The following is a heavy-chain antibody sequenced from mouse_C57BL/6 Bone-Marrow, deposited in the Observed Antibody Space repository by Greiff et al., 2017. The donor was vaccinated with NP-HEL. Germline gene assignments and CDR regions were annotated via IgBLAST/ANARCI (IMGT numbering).Heavy chain of an antibody. J-gene: IGHJ2*01. V-gene: IGHV5-4*01. Sequence: EVQLVESGGGLVKPGGSLKLSCAASGFTFSSYAMSWVRQTPEKRLEWVATISDGGSYTYYPDNVKGRFTISRDNAKNNLYLQMSHLKSEDTAMYYCARGLLRDYWGQGTTLTVSS. CDR3: ARGLLRDY. D-gene: IGHD2-3*01. CDR2: ISDGGSYT. CDR1: GFTFSSYA.